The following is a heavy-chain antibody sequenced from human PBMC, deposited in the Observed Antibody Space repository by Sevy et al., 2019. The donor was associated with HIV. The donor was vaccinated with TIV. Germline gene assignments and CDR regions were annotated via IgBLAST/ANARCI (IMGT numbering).Heavy chain of an antibody. D-gene: IGHD3-16*02. CDR1: GFSFNTYG. CDR2: ISYDGNK. J-gene: IGHJ4*02. Sequence: GGSLRLSCTASGFSFNTYGMHWVRQAPGKGLEWLAIISYDGNKYYADSVEGRFTISRDNSRNTLNLEMNSLKSEDTAGFHCARAGRLRLGELSSGPDYWGPGTLVTVSS. CDR3: ARAGRLRLGELSSGPDY. V-gene: IGHV3-30*03.